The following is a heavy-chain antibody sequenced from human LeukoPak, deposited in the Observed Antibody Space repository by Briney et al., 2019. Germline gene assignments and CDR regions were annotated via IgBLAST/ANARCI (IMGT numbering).Heavy chain of an antibody. J-gene: IGHJ4*02. CDR3: ARGFHSSGWYDY. V-gene: IGHV3-30-3*01. CDR1: GFTFSSYA. Sequence: GGSLRLSCAASGFTFSSYAMHWVRQAPGKGLEWVAVISYDGSNKYYADSVKGRFTISRDNAKNSLYLQMNSLRAEDTAVYYCARGFHSSGWYDYWGQGTLVTVSS. D-gene: IGHD6-19*01. CDR2: ISYDGSNK.